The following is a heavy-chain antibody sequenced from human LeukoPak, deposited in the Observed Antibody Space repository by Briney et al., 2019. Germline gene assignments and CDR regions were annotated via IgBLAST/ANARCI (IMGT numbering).Heavy chain of an antibody. D-gene: IGHD4-17*01. CDR1: GFTFSSYG. CDR2: ISYDGSNK. V-gene: IGHV3-30*18. CDR3: AKDHRVDYGDYDTPPYFDY. J-gene: IGHJ4*03. Sequence: GGSLRLSCAASGFTFSSYGMHWVRQAPGKGLEWVAVISYDGSNKYYADSVKGRFTISRDNSKNTLYLQMNSLRAEDTAVYYCAKDHRVDYGDYDTPPYFDYWGQGTTVTVSS.